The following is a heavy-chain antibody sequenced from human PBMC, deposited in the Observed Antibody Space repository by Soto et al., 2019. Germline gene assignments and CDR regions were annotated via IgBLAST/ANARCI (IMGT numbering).Heavy chain of an antibody. CDR2: FDPEDGET. CDR1: GYTLTELS. V-gene: IGHV1-24*01. J-gene: IGHJ3*02. D-gene: IGHD3-10*01. CDR3: ATHRRVIVALNDAFDI. Sequence: ASVKVSCKVSGYTLTELSMHWVRQAPGKGLEWMGGFDPEDGETIYAQKFQGRVTMTEDTSTDTAYMELSSLRSEDTAVYYCATHRRVIVALNDAFDIWGQGKMVTVSS.